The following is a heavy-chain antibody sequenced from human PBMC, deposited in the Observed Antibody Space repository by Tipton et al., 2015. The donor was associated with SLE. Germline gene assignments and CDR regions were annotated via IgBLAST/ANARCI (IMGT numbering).Heavy chain of an antibody. D-gene: IGHD7-27*01. CDR1: GGSISSYY. J-gene: IGHJ4*02. CDR3: AKNWGGYFDY. CDR2: IYYSGST. V-gene: IGHV4-59*01. Sequence: TLSLTCTVSGGSISSYYWSWIRQPPGKGLEWIGYIYYSGSTNYNPSLKSRVTISVDTSKNQFSLKLSSVTAAGTAVYYCAKNWGGYFDYWGQGTLVTVSS.